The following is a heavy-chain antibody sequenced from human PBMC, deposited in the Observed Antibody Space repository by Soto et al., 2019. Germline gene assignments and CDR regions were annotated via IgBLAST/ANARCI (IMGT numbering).Heavy chain of an antibody. Sequence: QVQLVQSGAEVKKPGASVKVSCKASGYTFTSYAMHWVRQAPGQRLEWMGGINAGNGNTKYSQKFQGRVTITRDTSADTAQMELSSLKSEDKDVYYCVRGEDLHWYFDLWGRGTLVTVSS. J-gene: IGHJ2*01. CDR2: INAGNGNT. CDR1: GYTFTSYA. CDR3: VRGEDLHWYFDL. V-gene: IGHV1-3*01.